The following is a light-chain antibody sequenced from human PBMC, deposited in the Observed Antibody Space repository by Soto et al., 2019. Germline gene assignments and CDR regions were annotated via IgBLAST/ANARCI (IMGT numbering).Light chain of an antibody. CDR2: AAS. Sequence: DIQMTQSPSSLSASVGDRVTITCLASQSISSYLNWYQQKPGKAPKLLIYAASSLQSGVPSRFSGSGSGTDFTLSISSLQPEDFSTYYCQQGSITPITFGLGTRLEIK. CDR3: QQGSITPIT. CDR1: QSISSY. J-gene: IGKJ5*01. V-gene: IGKV1-39*01.